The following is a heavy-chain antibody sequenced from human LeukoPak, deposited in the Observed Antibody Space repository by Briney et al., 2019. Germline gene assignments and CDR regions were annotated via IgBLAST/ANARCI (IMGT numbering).Heavy chain of an antibody. CDR3: ARLPLYYDFWSGYYPVSFDY. D-gene: IGHD3-3*01. CDR2: IYPGDSDT. Sequence: GESLKISCKGSGYSFTSYWIGRVRQMPGKGLEWMGIIYPGDSDTRYSPSFQGQVTISADKSISTAYLQWSSLKASDTAMYYCARLPLYYDFWSGYYPVSFDYWGQGTLVTVSS. J-gene: IGHJ4*02. V-gene: IGHV5-51*01. CDR1: GYSFTSYW.